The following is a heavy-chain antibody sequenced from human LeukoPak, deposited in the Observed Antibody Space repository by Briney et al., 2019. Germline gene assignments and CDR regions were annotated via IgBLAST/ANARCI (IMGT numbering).Heavy chain of an antibody. CDR2: IYYSGST. CDR1: GGSISSYY. D-gene: IGHD3-22*01. J-gene: IGHJ4*02. CDR3: ARGLVVVGYFDY. V-gene: IGHV4-59*01. Sequence: SETLSLTCTVSGGSISSYYWSWIRQPPGKGLEWIGYIYYSGSTNYNPSLKSRVTISVDTSKNQFSLKLSSVTAAETAVYYCARGLVVVGYFDYWGQGTLVTVSS.